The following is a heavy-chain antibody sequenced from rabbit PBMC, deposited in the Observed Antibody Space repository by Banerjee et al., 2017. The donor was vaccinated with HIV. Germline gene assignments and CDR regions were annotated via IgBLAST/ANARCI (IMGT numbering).Heavy chain of an antibody. CDR2: LDFGADII. CDR1: GFSFSSNA. D-gene: IGHD4-1*01. CDR3: ARDLAGVIGWNFGL. V-gene: IGHV1S45*01. Sequence: QEQLEESGGDLVKPGASLTLTCTASGFSFSSNAMCWVRQAPGKGLEWIGCLDFGADIIYYASWAKGRFTISKTSSTTVTLQMTSLTAADTATYFCARDLAGVIGWNFGLWGPGTLVTVS. J-gene: IGHJ6*01.